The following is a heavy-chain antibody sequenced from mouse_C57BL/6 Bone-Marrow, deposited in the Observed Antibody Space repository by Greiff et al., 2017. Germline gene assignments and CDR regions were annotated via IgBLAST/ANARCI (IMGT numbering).Heavy chain of an antibody. V-gene: IGHV14-4*01. J-gene: IGHJ2*01. CDR2: IDPENGDT. CDR1: GFNIKDDY. CDR3: TTHYYGSSYGYFDY. Sequence: EVKLVESGAELVRPGASVKLSCTASGFNIKDDYMHWVKQRPEQGLEWIGWIDPENGDTEYASKFQGKATITADTSSNTAYLQLSSLTSEDTAVYYCTTHYYGSSYGYFDYWGQSTTLTVSS. D-gene: IGHD1-1*01.